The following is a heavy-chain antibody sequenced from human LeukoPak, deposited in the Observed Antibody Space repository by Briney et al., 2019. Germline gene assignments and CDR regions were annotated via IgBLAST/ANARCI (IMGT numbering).Heavy chain of an antibody. D-gene: IGHD3-22*01. Sequence: PSETLSLTCTVSGGSISSSSHYWGWTRQPPRKGLEWIGSIYYSGSTYYNPSLKSRVTISVDASKNQFSLKLSSVTAADTAVYYCARQKITTSEYWGQGTLVTVSS. CDR3: ARQKITTSEY. CDR1: GGSISSSSHY. J-gene: IGHJ4*02. V-gene: IGHV4-39*01. CDR2: IYYSGST.